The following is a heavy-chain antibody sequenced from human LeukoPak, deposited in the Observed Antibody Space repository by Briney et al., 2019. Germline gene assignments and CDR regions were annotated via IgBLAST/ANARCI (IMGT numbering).Heavy chain of an antibody. V-gene: IGHV3-30*18. CDR3: AKRPYSSSWYLDY. CDR2: ISYDGSNK. J-gene: IGHJ4*02. D-gene: IGHD6-13*01. Sequence: GGSLRRSCAASGFTFSSYGMHWVRQAPGKGLEWVAVISYDGSNKYYADSVKGRFTISRDNSKNTLYLQMNSLRAEDTAVYYCAKRPYSSSWYLDYWGQGTLVTVSS. CDR1: GFTFSSYG.